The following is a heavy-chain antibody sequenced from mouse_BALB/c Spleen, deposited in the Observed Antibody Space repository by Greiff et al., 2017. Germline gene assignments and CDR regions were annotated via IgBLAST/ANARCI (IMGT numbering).Heavy chain of an antibody. CDR3: ARHAIYYYGSSYGAMDY. V-gene: IGHV1-62-2*01. CDR2: FYPGSGSI. Sequence: QVQLKESGAGLVKPGASVKLSCKASGYTFTEYIIHWVKHRSGQGLEWIGWFYPGSGSIKYNEKFKDKATLTADKSSSTVYMELSRLTSEDSAVYFCARHAIYYYGSSYGAMDYWGQGTSVTVSS. CDR1: GYTFTEYI. D-gene: IGHD1-1*01. J-gene: IGHJ4*01.